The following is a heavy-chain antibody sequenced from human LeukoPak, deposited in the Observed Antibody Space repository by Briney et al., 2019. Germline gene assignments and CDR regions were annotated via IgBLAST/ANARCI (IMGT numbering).Heavy chain of an antibody. V-gene: IGHV1-18*01. Sequence: VASVEVSCKASGYTFSSYAISWVRQAPGQGLEWMGSSYSGNTKYAQKFQGRVTMTTDTSTSTVYMELRSLTSDDTAVYYCARDLGSAYYYGSGMVFDYWGQGTLVTVSS. J-gene: IGHJ4*02. D-gene: IGHD3-10*01. CDR3: ARDLGSAYYYGSGMVFDY. CDR2: SSYSGNT. CDR1: GYTFSSYA.